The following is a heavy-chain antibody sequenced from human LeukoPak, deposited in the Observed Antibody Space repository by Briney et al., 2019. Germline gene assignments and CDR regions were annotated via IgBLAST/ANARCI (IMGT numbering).Heavy chain of an antibody. Sequence: GGSLRLSCAASGFTFSSYPMTWVRQAPGKGPEWVSFISDSGGITYYADSVTGRFTISRDNSKNTLYLQLNSLRAEDTATYYCAKTYYYDSSGYSHYLAYDYWGQGTLVTVSS. J-gene: IGHJ4*02. CDR2: ISDSGGIT. V-gene: IGHV3-23*01. CDR1: GFTFSSYP. CDR3: AKTYYYDSSGYSHYLAYDY. D-gene: IGHD3-22*01.